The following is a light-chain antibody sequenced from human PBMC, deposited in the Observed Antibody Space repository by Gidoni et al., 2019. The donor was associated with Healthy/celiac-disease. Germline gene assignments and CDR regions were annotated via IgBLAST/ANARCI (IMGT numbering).Light chain of an antibody. Sequence: EIVLTQSPGTLSLSPGERATLSCRASQSVSSSYLAWYLQKPGQAPRLLIYGASSRATGIPDRFSGSGSGTDFTLTISRLAPEDFAVYYCQQYGSSPRVTFGQGTRLEIK. V-gene: IGKV3-20*01. CDR2: GAS. CDR1: QSVSSSY. J-gene: IGKJ5*01. CDR3: QQYGSSPRVT.